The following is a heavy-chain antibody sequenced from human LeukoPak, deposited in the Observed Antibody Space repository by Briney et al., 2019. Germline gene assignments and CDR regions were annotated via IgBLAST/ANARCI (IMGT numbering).Heavy chain of an antibody. Sequence: SETLSLTCTVSGGSISSYYWSWIRQPPGKGLEWIGYIYYSGSTNYNPSLKSRVTISVDTSKNQFSLKLSSVTAADTAVCYCASLNVPEFGDEGYYFDYWGQGTLVTVSS. V-gene: IGHV4-59*01. CDR1: GGSISSYY. CDR2: IYYSGST. J-gene: IGHJ4*02. D-gene: IGHD3-10*01. CDR3: ASLNVPEFGDEGYYFDY.